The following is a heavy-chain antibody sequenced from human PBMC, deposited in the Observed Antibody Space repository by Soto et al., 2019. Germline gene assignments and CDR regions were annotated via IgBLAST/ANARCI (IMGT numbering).Heavy chain of an antibody. CDR2: IYYSGST. V-gene: IGHV4-31*03. Sequence: QVQLQESGPGLVKPSQTLSLTCTVSGGSISSGGYYWSWIRQHPGKGPEWIGYIYYSGSTYYNPSLKSRVTISVDTSKNPFSLKLSSVTAADTAVYYCARTTTVTAVLFDYWGQGTLVTGSS. CDR1: GGSISSGGYY. CDR3: ARTTTVTAVLFDY. J-gene: IGHJ4*02. D-gene: IGHD4-17*01.